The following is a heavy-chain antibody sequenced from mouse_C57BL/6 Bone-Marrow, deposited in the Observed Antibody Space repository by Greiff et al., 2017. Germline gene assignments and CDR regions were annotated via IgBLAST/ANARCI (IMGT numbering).Heavy chain of an antibody. CDR3: ARLLRRWYFDV. CDR1: GYTFTSYW. D-gene: IGHD1-2*01. J-gene: IGHJ1*03. CDR2: IDPSDSYT. V-gene: IGHV1-59*01. Sequence: QVQLQQPGAELVRPGTSVKLSCKASGYTFTSYWMHWVKQRPGQGLEWIGVIDPSDSYTNYIQKFKGKATLTVDTYSSTAYMQLSSLTSEDSAVYDGARLLRRWYFDVWGTGTTVTVSS.